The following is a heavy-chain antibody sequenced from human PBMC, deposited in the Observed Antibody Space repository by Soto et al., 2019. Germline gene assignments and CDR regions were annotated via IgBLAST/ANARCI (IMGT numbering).Heavy chain of an antibody. CDR3: ARSLPYDYGDYSPTPFGCLDY. V-gene: IGHV3-21*01. Sequence: EVQLVESGGGLVKPGGSLRLSCAASGFTFSSYSMNWVRQAPGKGLEWVSSISSSSSYIYYADSVKGRFTISRDNAKNSLYLQMNSLRAEDTAVYYCARSLPYDYGDYSPTPFGCLDYWGQGTLVTVSS. CDR2: ISSSSSYI. J-gene: IGHJ4*02. D-gene: IGHD4-17*01. CDR1: GFTFSSYS.